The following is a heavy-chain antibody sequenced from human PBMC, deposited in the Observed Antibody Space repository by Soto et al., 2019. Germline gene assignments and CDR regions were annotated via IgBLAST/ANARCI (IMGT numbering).Heavy chain of an antibody. CDR2: ISAYNGNT. CDR1: GYTFTGYG. D-gene: IGHD6-25*01. V-gene: IGHV1-18*01. CDR3: ARVRGQTRLDYYYYGMDV. J-gene: IGHJ6*02. Sequence: ASVKVSCKASGYTFTGYGISWVRQAPGQGLEWMGWISAYNGNTNYAQKLQGRVTMTTDTSTSTAYMELRSLRSDDTAVYYCARVRGQTRLDYYYYGMDVWGQGTTVTVSS.